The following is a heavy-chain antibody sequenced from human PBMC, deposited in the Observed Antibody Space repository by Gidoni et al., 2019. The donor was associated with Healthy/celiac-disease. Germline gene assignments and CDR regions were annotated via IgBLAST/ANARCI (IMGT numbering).Heavy chain of an antibody. CDR3: ARQRTGTRVYDAFDI. CDR1: GGSFSGYY. V-gene: IGHV4-34*01. J-gene: IGHJ3*02. D-gene: IGHD1-7*01. Sequence: QVQLQQWGAGLLKPSETLSLTCAVYGGSFSGYYWSWIRQPPGKGLEWIGEINHSGSTNYNPSLKSRVTISVDTSKNQFSLKLSSVTAADTAVYYCARQRTGTRVYDAFDIWGQGTMVTVSS. CDR2: INHSGST.